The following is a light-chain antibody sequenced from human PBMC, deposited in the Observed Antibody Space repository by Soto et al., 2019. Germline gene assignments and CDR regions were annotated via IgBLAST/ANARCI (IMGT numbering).Light chain of an antibody. V-gene: IGKV3-11*01. CDR2: ESS. Sequence: EIVLTQSPATLSLSPGERAALSCRASQSVGSHLAWYQQRPGQAPRLLIYESSSRVSGIPARFSGSGSGTKFTLTISSLESEDFAVYYCRQRSNWPLTFGGGTKV. CDR3: RQRSNWPLT. CDR1: QSVGSH. J-gene: IGKJ4*01.